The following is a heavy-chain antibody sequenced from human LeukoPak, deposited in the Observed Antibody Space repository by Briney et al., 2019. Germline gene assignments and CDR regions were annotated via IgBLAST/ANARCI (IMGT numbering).Heavy chain of an antibody. D-gene: IGHD3-22*01. Sequence: GGSLRLSCAASGFTFSSYAMSWVRQAPGKGREWVSAISGSGGSTYYADSVKGRFTISRDNSKNTLYLQMNSLRAEDTSVYYCAKRLYYYDSSGSSPDYWGRGTLVTVSS. CDR2: ISGSGGST. CDR1: GFTFSSYA. CDR3: AKRLYYYDSSGSSPDY. V-gene: IGHV3-23*01. J-gene: IGHJ4*02.